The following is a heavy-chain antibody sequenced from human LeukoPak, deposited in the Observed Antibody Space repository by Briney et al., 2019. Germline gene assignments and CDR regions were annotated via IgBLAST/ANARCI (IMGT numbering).Heavy chain of an antibody. CDR3: ASFERWTTVGCFDY. Sequence: PSETLSLTCTVSGGSISSSSYYWGWIRQPPGKGLEWIGSIYYSGSTYYNPSLKSRVTISVDTSKNQFSLKLSSVTAADTAVYYCASFERWTTVGCFDYWGQGTLVTVSS. CDR1: GGSISSSSYY. V-gene: IGHV4-39*07. J-gene: IGHJ4*02. D-gene: IGHD4-17*01. CDR2: IYYSGST.